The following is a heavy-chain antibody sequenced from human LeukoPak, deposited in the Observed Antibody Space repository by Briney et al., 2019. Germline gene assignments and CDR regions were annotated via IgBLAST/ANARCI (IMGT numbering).Heavy chain of an antibody. D-gene: IGHD3/OR15-3a*01. Sequence: SETLSLTCAVSGGSISSSYWWTWVRQPPGKGLEWIGEIYHSGSTNYNPSLKSRLSISLDKSRNQFSLKLTSVTAADTAVYYCGRGYWTGYHHLDFWGQGTLVTVSS. V-gene: IGHV4-4*02. CDR3: GRGYWTGYHHLDF. CDR2: IYHSGST. CDR1: GGSISSSYW. J-gene: IGHJ4*02.